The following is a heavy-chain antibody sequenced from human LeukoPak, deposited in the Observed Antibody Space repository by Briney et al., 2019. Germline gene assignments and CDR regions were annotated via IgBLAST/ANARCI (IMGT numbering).Heavy chain of an antibody. CDR2: IIPIFGTA. CDR1: GGTFSSYA. Sequence: SVRVSCKASGGTFSSYAISWVRQAPGQGLEWMGGIIPIFGTANYAQKFQGRVTITADESTSTAYMELSSLRSEDTAVYYCVRGWLRFLEWLLDYWGQGTLVTVSS. CDR3: VRGWLRFLEWLLDY. J-gene: IGHJ4*02. D-gene: IGHD3-3*01. V-gene: IGHV1-69*13.